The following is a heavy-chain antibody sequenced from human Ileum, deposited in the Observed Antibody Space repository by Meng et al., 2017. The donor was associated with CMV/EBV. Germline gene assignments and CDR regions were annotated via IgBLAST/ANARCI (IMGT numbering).Heavy chain of an antibody. CDR2: IFWDDDK. Sequence: FSLSTSGVGVAWIRQPPGKALEWLAFIFWDDDKRYSPSLKSRLTLTKDTSKNQVVLTMTNMDPVDTATYFCAHSTYTGSGYYYFVYWGQGTLVTVSS. CDR3: AHSTYTGSGYYYFVY. V-gene: IGHV2-5*02. J-gene: IGHJ4*02. CDR1: FSLSTSGVG. D-gene: IGHD3-3*01.